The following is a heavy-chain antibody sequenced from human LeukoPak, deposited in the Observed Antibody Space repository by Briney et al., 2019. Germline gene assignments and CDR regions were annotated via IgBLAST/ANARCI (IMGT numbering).Heavy chain of an antibody. Sequence: GGSLRLSCAASGFTVSTNCMTWVRQAPGKGLEWVSTIYSGGTTYYADSVMGRFTISRHNSRNTLYLQMNSLRAEDTAVYYCARDSGYYFDYWGQGTPVTVSS. V-gene: IGHV3-53*04. CDR2: IYSGGTT. D-gene: IGHD6-25*01. J-gene: IGHJ4*02. CDR3: ARDSGYYFDY. CDR1: GFTVSTNC.